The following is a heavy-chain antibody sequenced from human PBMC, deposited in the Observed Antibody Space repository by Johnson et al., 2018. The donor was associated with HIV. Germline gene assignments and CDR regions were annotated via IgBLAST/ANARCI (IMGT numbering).Heavy chain of an antibody. CDR1: GFTFSSYG. V-gene: IGHV3-30*19. J-gene: IGHJ3*02. CDR3: ARETAGATNDAFDI. Sequence: QVQVVESGGGVVQPGGSLRPSCAASGFTFSSYGMHWVRQAPGKGLEWVAVISYDGSNKYSADSVKGRFTLSRDTSKNTLYRQMNSLRAEDTAVYYCARETAGATNDAFDIWGQGTMVTVSS. D-gene: IGHD1-26*01. CDR2: ISYDGSNK.